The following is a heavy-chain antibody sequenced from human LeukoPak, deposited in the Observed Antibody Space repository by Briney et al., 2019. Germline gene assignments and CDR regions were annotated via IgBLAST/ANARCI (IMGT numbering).Heavy chain of an antibody. CDR1: GFTFSSYA. Sequence: PGGALRLSCAASGFTFSSYAMSWVRQAPGKGREWVSAISGSGGSTYYADSVKGRFTISRDNSKNTLYLQMNSPRAEDTAVYYCAKDLQGSPFYYYYGMDVWGQGTTVTVSS. CDR3: AKDLQGSPFYYYYGMDV. V-gene: IGHV3-23*01. D-gene: IGHD3-10*01. J-gene: IGHJ6*02. CDR2: ISGSGGST.